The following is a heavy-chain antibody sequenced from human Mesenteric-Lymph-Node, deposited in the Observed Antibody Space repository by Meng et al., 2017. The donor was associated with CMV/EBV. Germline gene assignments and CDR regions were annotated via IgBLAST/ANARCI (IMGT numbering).Heavy chain of an antibody. V-gene: IGHV1-2*06. CDR3: ASKVSDHPFDY. CDR1: GYTFTGYY. Sequence: GELVQSGGEVKKHGTSVKVSCKASGYTFTGYYMHWVRQAPGQGLEWMGRINPNSGGTNYAQKFQGKVTMTRVTSVSTAYMGLSRMRCDDSAVYYCASKVSDHPFDYWGQGTLVTVSS. D-gene: IGHD1-14*01. CDR2: INPNSGGT. J-gene: IGHJ4*02.